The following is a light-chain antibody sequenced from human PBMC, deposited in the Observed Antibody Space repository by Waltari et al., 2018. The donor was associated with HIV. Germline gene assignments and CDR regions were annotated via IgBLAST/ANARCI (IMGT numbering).Light chain of an antibody. CDR1: QSISNW. CDR2: KAS. CDR3: QQYSSDPLT. Sequence: DIQMTQSLSTLSASVGDKIIITCRASQSISNWLAWFQQKPGKAPKLLIYKASTLESGVTSRFSGSGSGTEFTLTINSLQTDDFATYFCQQYSSDPLTFGRGTRVEVK. V-gene: IGKV1-5*03. J-gene: IGKJ4*01.